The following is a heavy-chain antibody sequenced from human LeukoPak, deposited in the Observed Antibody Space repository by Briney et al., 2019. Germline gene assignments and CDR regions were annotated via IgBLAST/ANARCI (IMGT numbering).Heavy chain of an antibody. Sequence: SETLSLTCTVSGGSISSYYWSWIRQPPGKGLEWNGYIYYSGSTNYNPSLKSRVTISVDTSKNQFSLKLSSVTAADTAVYYCAIASRYGGIPLDYWGQGTLVTVSS. D-gene: IGHD2-15*01. CDR1: GGSISSYY. CDR2: IYYSGST. V-gene: IGHV4-59*01. J-gene: IGHJ4*02. CDR3: AIASRYGGIPLDY.